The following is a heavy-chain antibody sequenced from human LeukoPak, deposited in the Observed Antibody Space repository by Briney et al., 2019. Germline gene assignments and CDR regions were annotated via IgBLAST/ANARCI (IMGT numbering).Heavy chain of an antibody. J-gene: IGHJ5*02. D-gene: IGHD3-3*01. CDR1: GDSLSGSSFS. CDR3: ASASRIQRVLRLLEWSLRGGLRYNWFDP. V-gene: IGHV4-39*07. Sequence: SETLSLTCTVSGDSLSGSSFSWGWIRQPPGKGLEWIGTIYYSGPTSYSPSLKSRVPMSVDTSTNQFSLKLTSVTAADTAIYYCASASRIQRVLRLLEWSLRGGLRYNWFDPWGQGALVTVS. CDR2: IYYSGPT.